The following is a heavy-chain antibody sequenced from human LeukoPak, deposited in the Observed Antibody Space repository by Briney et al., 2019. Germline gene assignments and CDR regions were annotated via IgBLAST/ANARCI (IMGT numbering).Heavy chain of an antibody. CDR1: NYSISNSLY. CDR2: IYRSGST. CDR3: TRAPIAVVTPPHFFDS. V-gene: IGHV4-38-2*02. Sequence: PSEPLSLTCSGSNYSISNSLYWGWLRQPPGKGLEWIGSIYRSGSTFYNPSLKSRVTISVDTSKNQFSLNLSSVSAADTALYYCTRAPIAVVTPPHFFDSWGQGTLVTVSS. D-gene: IGHD4-23*01. J-gene: IGHJ4*02.